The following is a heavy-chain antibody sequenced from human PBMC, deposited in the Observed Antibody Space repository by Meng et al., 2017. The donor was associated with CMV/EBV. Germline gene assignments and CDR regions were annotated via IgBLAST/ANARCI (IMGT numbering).Heavy chain of an antibody. D-gene: IGHD3-22*01. CDR1: GGPISSGSYY. V-gene: IGHV4-61*02. J-gene: IGHJ5*02. Sequence: QVSGPGLLTPSQPLSLPCPVSGGPISSGSYYWRCIRQPAGKGLEWIGRIYTSGSTNYNPSLKSRGTISVDTSKNQFSLKLSSVTAADTAVYYCAREVVVITPFNWFDPWGQGTLVTVSS. CDR3: AREVVVITPFNWFDP. CDR2: IYTSGST.